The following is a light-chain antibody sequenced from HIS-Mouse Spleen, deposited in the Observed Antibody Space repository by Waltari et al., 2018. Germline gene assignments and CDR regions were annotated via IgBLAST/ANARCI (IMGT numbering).Light chain of an antibody. CDR2: SNN. Sequence: QSELTQPPSASGTPGQRVTISCSGSSPNIGSNYVYWYQQLPGPAPKLLIYSNNQRPSGVPDRFSGSKSGTSASLAISGLRSEDEADYYCAAWDDSLSGYVFGTGTKVTVL. J-gene: IGLJ1*01. CDR1: SPNIGSNY. V-gene: IGLV1-47*02. CDR3: AAWDDSLSGYV.